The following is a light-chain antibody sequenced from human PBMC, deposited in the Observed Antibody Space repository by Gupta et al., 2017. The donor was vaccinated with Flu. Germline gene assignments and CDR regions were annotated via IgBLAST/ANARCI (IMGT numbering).Light chain of an antibody. Sequence: DIQMTQSPSTLSASVGERVTITCRASQSISSWLAWYQQKPGKAPKLLIYKASILESGVPSRFSGSGSGTEFTLTISSLQPDDLAAYYCQQYEAYPLTFGGGTKVEIK. J-gene: IGKJ4*01. CDR3: QQYEAYPLT. CDR2: KAS. V-gene: IGKV1-5*03. CDR1: QSISSW.